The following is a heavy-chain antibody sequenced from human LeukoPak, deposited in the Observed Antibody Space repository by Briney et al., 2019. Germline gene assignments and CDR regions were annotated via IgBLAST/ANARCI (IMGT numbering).Heavy chain of an antibody. V-gene: IGHV7-4-1*02. D-gene: IGHD3-9*01. CDR2: INTNTGNP. J-gene: IGHJ4*02. CDR3: ARVYYDILTGYYTVPQFDY. Sequence: ASVKVSCKASGYTFTSYGISWVRQAPGQGLEWMGWINTNTGNPTYAQGFTGRFVFSLDTSVSTAYLQISSLKAEDTAVYYCARVYYDILTGYYTVPQFDYWGQGTLVTVSS. CDR1: GYTFTSYG.